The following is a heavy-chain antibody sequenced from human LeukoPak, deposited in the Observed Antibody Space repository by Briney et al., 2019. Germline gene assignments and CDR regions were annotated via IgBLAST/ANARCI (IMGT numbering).Heavy chain of an antibody. CDR2: ISSSGSTI. D-gene: IGHD6-25*01. V-gene: IGHV3-48*03. CDR1: GFTFSSYE. CDR3: ARRSAAKDAFDI. J-gene: IGHJ3*02. Sequence: GGSLRLSCAASGFTFSSYEMNWVRQAPGKGLEWVSYISSSGSTIYYADSVRGRFTISRDNAKNTLYLQMNSLRAEDTAVYYCARRSAAKDAFDIWGQGTMVTVSS.